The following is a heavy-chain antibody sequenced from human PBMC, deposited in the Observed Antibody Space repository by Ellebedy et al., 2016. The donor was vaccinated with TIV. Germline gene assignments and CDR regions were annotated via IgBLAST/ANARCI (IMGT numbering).Heavy chain of an antibody. Sequence: MPSETLSLTCTVSGGSIGAYYWSWIRQPPGKGLEWIGYVYYSGSTNYSPSLKNRVTISVDTSKNQFSLKLSSVTAADTAVYYCARDTTDYYYGSGSYYKWFDPWGQGTLVTVSS. CDR3: ARDTTDYYYGSGSYYKWFDP. V-gene: IGHV4-59*01. CDR2: VYYSGST. CDR1: GGSIGAYY. J-gene: IGHJ5*02. D-gene: IGHD3-10*01.